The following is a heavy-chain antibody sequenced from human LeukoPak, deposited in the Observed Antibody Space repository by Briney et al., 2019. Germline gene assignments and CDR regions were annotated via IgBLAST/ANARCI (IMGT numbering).Heavy chain of an antibody. CDR2: IYHSGST. CDR3: AILWNSYGPESMDV. CDR1: GGSISSSNW. V-gene: IGHV4-4*02. D-gene: IGHD1-7*01. J-gene: IGHJ6*02. Sequence: SGTLSLTCAVSGGSISSSNWWSWVRQPPGKGLGWIGEIYHSGSTNYNPSLKSRFTISVDKSKNQFSLKLSCVTAADTAVYYCAILWNSYGPESMDVWGQGTTVTVSS.